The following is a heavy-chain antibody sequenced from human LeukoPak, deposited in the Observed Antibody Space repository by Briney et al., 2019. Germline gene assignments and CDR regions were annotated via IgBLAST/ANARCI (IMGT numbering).Heavy chain of an antibody. V-gene: IGHV3-73*01. CDR1: GFTFSGSA. D-gene: IGHD3-3*01. Sequence: GGSLRLSCAASGFTFSGSAMHWVRQASGKGLEWVGRIRSKANSYATAYAASVKGRFTISRDDSKNTAYLQMNSLKTEDTAVYYCTRCYDFWSGYYTQEFDPWGQGTLVTVSS. CDR2: IRSKANSYAT. CDR3: TRCYDFWSGYYTQEFDP. J-gene: IGHJ5*02.